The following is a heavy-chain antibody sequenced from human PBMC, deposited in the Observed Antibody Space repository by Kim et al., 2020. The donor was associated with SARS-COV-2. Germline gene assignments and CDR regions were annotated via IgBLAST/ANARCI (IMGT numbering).Heavy chain of an antibody. V-gene: IGHV3-53*01. Sequence: GGSLRLSCAASGFSVSDNYMSWVRQAPGKGLEWVSIIYSGGSTYYTDSMKGRFTISRDDSKKTLYRQMSNLSADATAVYYCARGGALGYSDSYGMDVWGQVTTVTVYS. J-gene: IGHJ6*02. D-gene: IGHD3-22*01. CDR3: ARGGALGYSDSYGMDV. CDR1: GFSVSDNY. CDR2: IYSGGST.